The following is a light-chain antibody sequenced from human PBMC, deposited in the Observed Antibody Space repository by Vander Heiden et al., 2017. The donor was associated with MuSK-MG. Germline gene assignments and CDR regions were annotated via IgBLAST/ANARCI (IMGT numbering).Light chain of an antibody. CDR2: YIS. Sequence: DIVLTQSPATLSLSPGEGATLSCRASQSVGSYLGCYQQKPGQAPRLLIYYISNRATGIPARFSGRGSGTDFTLTISRLEPEDFAVYYCQQRANWPLTFGGGTKVEIK. V-gene: IGKV3-11*01. J-gene: IGKJ4*01. CDR1: QSVGSY. CDR3: QQRANWPLT.